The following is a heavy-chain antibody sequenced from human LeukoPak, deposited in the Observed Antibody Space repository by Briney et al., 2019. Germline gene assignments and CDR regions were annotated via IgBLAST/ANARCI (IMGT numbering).Heavy chain of an antibody. D-gene: IGHD3-10*01. CDR2: IIPIFGTA. J-gene: IGHJ4*02. Sequence: ASVKVSCKASGGTFSSYAISWVRQAPGQGLEWMGGIIPIFGTANYAQKFQGRVTITADESTSTAYMELSSLRSEDTAVYYCARGRRPYYGSGSCFDYWGQGTLVTVS. V-gene: IGHV1-69*13. CDR3: ARGRRPYYGSGSCFDY. CDR1: GGTFSSYA.